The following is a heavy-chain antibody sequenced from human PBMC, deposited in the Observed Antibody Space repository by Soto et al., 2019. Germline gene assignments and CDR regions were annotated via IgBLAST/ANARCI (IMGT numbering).Heavy chain of an antibody. J-gene: IGHJ6*02. V-gene: IGHV3-43*02. CDR1: GFTFDDYA. CDR2: ISGDGGST. CDR3: GTPIGRIAVACYYYYGMDV. D-gene: IGHD6-19*01. Sequence: GGSLRLSCAASGFTFDDYAMHWVRQAPGKGLEWVSLISGDGGSTYYADSVKGRFTISRDNSKNSLYLQMNSLRTEDAALYYCGTPIGRIAVACYYYYGMDVWGQGTTVTVSS.